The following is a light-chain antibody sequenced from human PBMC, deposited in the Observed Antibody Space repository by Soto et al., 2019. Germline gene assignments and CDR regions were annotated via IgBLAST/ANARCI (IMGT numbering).Light chain of an antibody. Sequence: QSVLTQPASVSGSPGQSITISCTGTSSDVGGYNYVSWYQQYPDKAPKLMIYDVSNRPSGVSNRFSGSKSGSTASLTISGLQAEDEADYYCSSYTSSSTYVFGTGTKVTV. J-gene: IGLJ1*01. CDR3: SSYTSSSTYV. CDR1: SSDVGGYNY. V-gene: IGLV2-14*01. CDR2: DVS.